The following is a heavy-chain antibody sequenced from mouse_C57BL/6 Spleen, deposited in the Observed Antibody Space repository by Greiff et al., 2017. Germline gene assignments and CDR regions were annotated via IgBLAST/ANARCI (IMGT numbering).Heavy chain of an antibody. J-gene: IGHJ1*03. V-gene: IGHV5-17*01. Sequence: EVKLMESGGGLVKPGGSLKLSCAASGFTFSDYGMHWVRQAPEKGLEWVAYISSSSSTIYYADTVKGRFTISRDNAKNTLFLQMTSLRSEDTAMYYCARDFDVWGTGTTVTVSS. CDR2: ISSSSSTI. CDR1: GFTFSDYG. CDR3: ARDFDV.